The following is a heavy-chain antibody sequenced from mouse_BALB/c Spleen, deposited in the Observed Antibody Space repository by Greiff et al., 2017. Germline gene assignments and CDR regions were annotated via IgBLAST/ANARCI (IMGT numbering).Heavy chain of an antibody. CDR3: ARGGFYYYGSSWYFDV. CDR2: IHPNSGNT. D-gene: IGHD1-1*01. J-gene: IGHJ1*01. Sequence: QVQLKQSGSVLVRPGASVKLSCKASGYTFTSSWMHWAKQRPGQGLEWIGEIHPNSGNTNYNEKFKGKATLTVDTSSSTAYVDLSSLTSEDSAVYYCARGGFYYYGSSWYFDVWGAGTTVTVSS. CDR1: GYTFTSSW. V-gene: IGHV1S130*01.